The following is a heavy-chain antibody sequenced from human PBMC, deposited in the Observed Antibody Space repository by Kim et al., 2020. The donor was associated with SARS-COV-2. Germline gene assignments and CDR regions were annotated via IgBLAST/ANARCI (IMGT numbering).Heavy chain of an antibody. J-gene: IGHJ6*02. CDR2: ISGSGGST. CDR3: AKTTDFWSGYSSNGMDV. V-gene: IGHV3-23*01. Sequence: GGSLRLSCAASGFTFSSYAMSWVRQAPGKGLEWVSAISGSGGSTYYADSVKGRFTISRDNSKNTLYLQMNSLRAEDTAVYYCAKTTDFWSGYSSNGMDVWGQGTTVTVSS. D-gene: IGHD3-3*01. CDR1: GFTFSSYA.